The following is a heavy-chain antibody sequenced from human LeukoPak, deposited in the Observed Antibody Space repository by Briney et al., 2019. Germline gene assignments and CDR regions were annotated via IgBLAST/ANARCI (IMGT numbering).Heavy chain of an antibody. Sequence: KPSETLSLTCAVYGGSFSGYYWSWIRQPPGKGLEWIGEINHSGSTNYNPSLKSRVTISVDTSKNQFSLKLSSLTAADTAVYYCARGWPRRSIAVAGSGDLDYWGQGTLVTVSS. V-gene: IGHV4-34*01. J-gene: IGHJ4*02. CDR2: INHSGST. D-gene: IGHD6-19*01. CDR3: ARGWPRRSIAVAGSGDLDY. CDR1: GGSFSGYY.